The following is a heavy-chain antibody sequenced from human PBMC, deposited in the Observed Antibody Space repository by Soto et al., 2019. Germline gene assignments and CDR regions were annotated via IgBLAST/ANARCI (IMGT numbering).Heavy chain of an antibody. CDR1: GFTFSSYA. J-gene: IGHJ6*02. Sequence: GGSLRLSCAASGFTFSSYAMHWVRQAPGKGLEWVAVISYDGSNKYYADSVKGRFTISRDNSKNTLYLQMNSLRAEDTAVYYCARDFNKWVMVHGDYYYGMDVWGQGTTVTVSS. CDR3: ARDFNKWVMVHGDYYYGMDV. V-gene: IGHV3-30-3*01. D-gene: IGHD2-8*01. CDR2: ISYDGSNK.